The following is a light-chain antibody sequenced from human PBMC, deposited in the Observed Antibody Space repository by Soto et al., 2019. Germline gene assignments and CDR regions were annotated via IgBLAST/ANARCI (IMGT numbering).Light chain of an antibody. V-gene: IGKV3-15*01. Sequence: EIVMTQSPDTLSVSPGDTATLSCRSSQNIHINLAWYQQKPGQAPTLLIYGVTARAPGVPARFSGSGYGTDFTLTIRSVQSGDFGVFYCQQYEGGPRTFGLGTKVEIQ. J-gene: IGKJ2*01. CDR2: GVT. CDR1: QNIHIN. CDR3: QQYEGGPRT.